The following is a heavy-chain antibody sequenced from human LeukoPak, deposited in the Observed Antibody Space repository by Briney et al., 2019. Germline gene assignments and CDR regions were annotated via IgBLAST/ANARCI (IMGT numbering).Heavy chain of an antibody. D-gene: IGHD6-25*01. CDR2: INGSGTST. Sequence: GGSLRLSCAASGSTFSSYAMSWVRQAPGKGLEWVSDINGSGTSTYYADSVKGRFTISRDNSQNTLYLQFNSLRAEDTAVYYCAKRGLAASLFRWGQGTLVTVSS. CDR1: GSTFSSYA. CDR3: AKRGLAASLFR. J-gene: IGHJ4*02. V-gene: IGHV3-23*01.